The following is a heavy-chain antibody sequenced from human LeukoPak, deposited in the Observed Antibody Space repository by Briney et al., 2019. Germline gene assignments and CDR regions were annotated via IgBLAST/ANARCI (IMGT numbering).Heavy chain of an antibody. CDR3: ARVAVKGVAWGAVAGPEGSFDP. CDR2: ISSSSSYI. V-gene: IGHV3-21*01. J-gene: IGHJ5*02. Sequence: PGGSLRLSCAAPGFTFSSYAMSWVRQAPGKGLEWVSPISSSSSYIYYADSVKGRFTISRDNAKNSLYLQMNSLRAEDTAVYYCARVAVKGVAWGAVAGPEGSFDPWGQGTLVTVSS. D-gene: IGHD6-19*01. CDR1: GFTFSSYA.